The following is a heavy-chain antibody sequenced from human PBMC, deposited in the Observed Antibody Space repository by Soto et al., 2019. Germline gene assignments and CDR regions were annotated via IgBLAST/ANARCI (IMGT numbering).Heavy chain of an antibody. CDR2: IGPKNGDT. V-gene: IGHV1-2*02. D-gene: IGHD3-10*01. Sequence: ASEKVSCKASGYTFTSYSIHWVRQAPEQGLEWMGWIGPKNGDTNTAQKFQGRVTLTRDTSITTAYVELTRLRSDDTARYYCAREWGPTMVPRADYWGQGSVITVS. J-gene: IGHJ4*02. CDR1: GYTFTSYS. CDR3: AREWGPTMVPRADY.